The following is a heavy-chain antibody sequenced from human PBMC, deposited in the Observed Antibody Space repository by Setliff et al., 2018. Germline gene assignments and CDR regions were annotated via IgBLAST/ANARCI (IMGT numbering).Heavy chain of an antibody. Sequence: GGSLRLSCEASGFTFSSYSMNWVRQAPGKGLEWVAHISYSSGSISYADSVKGRFTISRDNAKNSLFLQMDNLRAEDTAQYFCARDSSHFIRVLDSWGQGTLVTVSS. D-gene: IGHD3-10*01. CDR2: ISYSSGSI. CDR1: GFTFSSYS. J-gene: IGHJ4*02. CDR3: ARDSSHFIRVLDS. V-gene: IGHV3-48*04.